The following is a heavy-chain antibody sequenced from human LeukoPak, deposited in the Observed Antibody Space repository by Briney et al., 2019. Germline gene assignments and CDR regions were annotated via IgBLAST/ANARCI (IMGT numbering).Heavy chain of an antibody. J-gene: IGHJ4*02. CDR3: AKDVDGSGSRFDY. Sequence: GGSLRLSCATSGFIFDDYAMHWVRLVPGKGLEWVSRISWNSVSESYADSVRGRFTISRDSAENSLHLQMESLRPEDTALYFCAKDVDGSGSRFDYWGQGTLVIVS. V-gene: IGHV3-9*01. CDR1: GFIFDDYA. CDR2: ISWNSVSE. D-gene: IGHD3-10*01.